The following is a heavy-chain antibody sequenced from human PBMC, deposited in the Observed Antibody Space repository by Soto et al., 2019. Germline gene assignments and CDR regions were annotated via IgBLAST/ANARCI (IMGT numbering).Heavy chain of an antibody. CDR1: GFTSDDNA. CDR3: ASENWYVFDH. V-gene: IGHV3-9*02. D-gene: IGHD1-1*01. Sequence: SLRLSCAVSGFTSDDNAMHWVRQAPEKGLEWVSGINWKSDIGYADSVKGRFTISRDNAENSLYLQMNSLRAEDTALYYCASENWYVFDHWGQGTPVTVSS. J-gene: IGHJ4*02. CDR2: INWKSDI.